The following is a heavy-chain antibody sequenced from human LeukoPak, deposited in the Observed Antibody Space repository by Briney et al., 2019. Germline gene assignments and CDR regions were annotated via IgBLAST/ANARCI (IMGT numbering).Heavy chain of an antibody. CDR1: GGSFSGYY. CDR3: ARTGRGYDFWSGRPNWFDP. Sequence: SEALSLTCAVYGGSFSGYYWSWIRQPPGKGLEWIGEINHSGSTNYNLSLKSRVTISVDTSKNQFSLKLSSVTAADTAVYYCARTGRGYDFWSGRPNWFDPWGQGTLVTVSS. D-gene: IGHD3-3*01. V-gene: IGHV4-34*01. CDR2: INHSGST. J-gene: IGHJ5*02.